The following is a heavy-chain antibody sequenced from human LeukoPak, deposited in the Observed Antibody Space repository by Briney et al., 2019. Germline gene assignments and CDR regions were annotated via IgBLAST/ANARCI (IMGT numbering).Heavy chain of an antibody. CDR2: ISAYNGNT. D-gene: IGHD2-15*01. Sequence: ASVKVSCKASGYTFTSYGISWVRQAPGQGLEWMGWISAYNGNTNYAQKLQGRVTMTTDTSTSTAYMELRSLRSDDTAVYYCARDLGVVVVAATPSDAFDIWGQGTMVTVSS. J-gene: IGHJ3*02. CDR1: GYTFTSYG. V-gene: IGHV1-18*01. CDR3: ARDLGVVVVAATPSDAFDI.